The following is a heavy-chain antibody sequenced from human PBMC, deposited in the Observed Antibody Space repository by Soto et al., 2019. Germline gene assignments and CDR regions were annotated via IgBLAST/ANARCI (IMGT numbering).Heavy chain of an antibody. Sequence: EVQLVESGGGLVQPGGSLRLSCAASGFTFSTYWMNWVRQAPGKGLEWVANIKQDGGEKYYVDSVKGRFTISRDNAKNSLFLQMNSLRDEDAAVYYCASDRRYFHRWGQGTLVTVSS. CDR1: GFTFSTYW. CDR3: ASDRRYFHR. V-gene: IGHV3-7*01. J-gene: IGHJ1*01. CDR2: IKQDGGEK.